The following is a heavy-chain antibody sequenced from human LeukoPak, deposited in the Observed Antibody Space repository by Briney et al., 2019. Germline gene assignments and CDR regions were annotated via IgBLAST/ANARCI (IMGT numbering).Heavy chain of an antibody. CDR1: GFTFSDYY. Sequence: GGSLRLSCAASGFTFSDYYMSWIRQAPGKGLEWISYISSSGDTIFYADSVKGRFTISRDNAKNSLYLQMNSLRADDTAVYYCAKDPVAYSSRGYFDYWGQGTLVTVSS. D-gene: IGHD6-13*01. CDR2: ISSSGDTI. CDR3: AKDPVAYSSRGYFDY. V-gene: IGHV3-11*04. J-gene: IGHJ4*02.